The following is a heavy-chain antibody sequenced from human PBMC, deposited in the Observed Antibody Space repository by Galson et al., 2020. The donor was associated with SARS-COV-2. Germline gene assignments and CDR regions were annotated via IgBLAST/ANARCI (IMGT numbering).Heavy chain of an antibody. V-gene: IGHV3-53*04. CDR3: ARAGTYYYDSSGYYYGREGYYFDY. Sequence: TGGSLRLSCAASGFTVSSNYMSWVRQAPGKGLEWVSVIYSGGSTYYADSVEGRFTISRHNSKNTLYLQMNSLRAEDTAVYYCARAGTYYYDSSGYYYGREGYYFDYWGQGTLVTVSS. CDR2: IYSGGST. J-gene: IGHJ4*02. D-gene: IGHD3-22*01. CDR1: GFTVSSNY.